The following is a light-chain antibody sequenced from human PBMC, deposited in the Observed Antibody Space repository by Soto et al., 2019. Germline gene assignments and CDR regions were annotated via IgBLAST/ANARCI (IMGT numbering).Light chain of an antibody. CDR2: EVT. V-gene: IGLV2-14*01. CDR1: SSDVGGFNY. CDR3: SSYTGSGTLV. J-gene: IGLJ2*01. Sequence: QSALTQPASVSGSPGQSITISCTGTSSDVGGFNYVSWYQQHPGKAPKLMIYEVTNRPSGVSNRFSGSKFGNTASLTISGLLAEDEADYHCSSYTGSGTLVFGGGTQLTVL.